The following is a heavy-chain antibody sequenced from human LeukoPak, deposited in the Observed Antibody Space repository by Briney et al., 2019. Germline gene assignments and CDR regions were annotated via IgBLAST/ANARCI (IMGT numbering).Heavy chain of an antibody. CDR3: ATQAWRTHGAGGYHDDC. CDR1: GFAFSTYS. V-gene: IGHV3-48*01. D-gene: IGHD2-8*01. CDR2: ISPGSSTI. Sequence: SGGSLRLSCAASGFAFSTYSMIWVRQAPGKGLEWVSYISPGSSTIYYADFAKGRFTISRDDGEKSLYLQMNPLRAEDTAVYYCATQAWRTHGAGGYHDDCWGHGTLVTVSS. J-gene: IGHJ4*01.